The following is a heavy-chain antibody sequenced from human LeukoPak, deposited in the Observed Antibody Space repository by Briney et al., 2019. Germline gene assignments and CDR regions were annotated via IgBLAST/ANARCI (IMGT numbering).Heavy chain of an antibody. D-gene: IGHD5-12*01. J-gene: IGHJ6*03. CDR1: GGSISSGSDY. CDR2: IYTSGRT. Sequence: SQTLSLTCTVSGGSISSGSDYWSWIRQPAGKGLEWIGRIYTSGRTNYNPSLKSRVTISVDTSKNQFSLKLSSVTAADTAVYFCARVTTRIVATIGYYYYMDVWGKGTTVTVSS. CDR3: ARVTTRIVATIGYYYYMDV. V-gene: IGHV4-61*02.